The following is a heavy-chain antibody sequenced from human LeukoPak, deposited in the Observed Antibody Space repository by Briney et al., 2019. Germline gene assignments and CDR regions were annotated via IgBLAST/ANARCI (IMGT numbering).Heavy chain of an antibody. Sequence: PGGSLRLSCAASGFTVSSNYMSWVRQAPGKGLEWVSVIYSGGSTYYADSVKGRFTISRDNSKNTLYLQMNSLRAEDTAVYYCARMIAVAGIFFDYWGQGTLVTVSS. CDR2: IYSGGST. CDR1: GFTVSSNY. J-gene: IGHJ4*02. CDR3: ARMIAVAGIFFDY. V-gene: IGHV3-66*01. D-gene: IGHD6-19*01.